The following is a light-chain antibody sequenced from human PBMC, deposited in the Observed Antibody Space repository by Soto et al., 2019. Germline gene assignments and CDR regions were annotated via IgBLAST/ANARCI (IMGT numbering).Light chain of an antibody. V-gene: IGLV2-14*01. J-gene: IGLJ2*01. CDR1: SSDVGGYNY. CDR3: SSYTSSSTVV. CDR2: EVS. Sequence: QSALTQPASVSGSPGQSITISCTGTSSDVGGYNYVSWYQQHPGKAPKLMIYEVSNRPSGVSNRFSGYKSGNTASLTISGLQAEDEADYYCSSYTSSSTVVFGGGTKLTFL.